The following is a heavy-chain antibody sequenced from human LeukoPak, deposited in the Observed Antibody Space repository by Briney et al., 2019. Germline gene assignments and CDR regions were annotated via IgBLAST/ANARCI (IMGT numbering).Heavy chain of an antibody. V-gene: IGHV3-23*01. CDR1: GFTFSSYA. J-gene: IGHJ5*02. D-gene: IGHD3-3*01. CDR3: AKDPEYDCWSGPIRDGFDP. CDR2: ISGCGCSN. Sequence: GGSLSLSCAASGFTFSSYAMRWVRQAPGKGLEWVSAISGCGCSNFYADGVKGRFTISRGNAKNTLYLQINFLNADGPGGYYFAKDPEYDCWSGPIRDGFDPWGQGTLVTVSS.